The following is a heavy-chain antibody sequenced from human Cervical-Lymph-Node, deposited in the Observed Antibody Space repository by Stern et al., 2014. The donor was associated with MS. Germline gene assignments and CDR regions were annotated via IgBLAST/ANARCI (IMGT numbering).Heavy chain of an antibody. D-gene: IGHD6-19*01. CDR1: GYTFTSYY. V-gene: IGHV1-46*01. Sequence: QVQLVQSGAEVKKPGASVKVSCKASGYTFTSYYMHWVRQAPGQGLEWMGIINPSGGSTSYAQKFQDRITMTRDTSTSTVYMELSSLRSEDTAVYYCAGEVAGHRLGMMDVWGQGTTVTVSS. J-gene: IGHJ6*02. CDR3: AGEVAGHRLGMMDV. CDR2: INPSGGST.